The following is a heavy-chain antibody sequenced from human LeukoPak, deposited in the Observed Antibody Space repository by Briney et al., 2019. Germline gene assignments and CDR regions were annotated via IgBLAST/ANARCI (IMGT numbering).Heavy chain of an antibody. Sequence: SETLSLTCTVSGGSISSYYWSWIRQPPGKGLEWIGNINYSGSTNYNPSLKSRVTISVDTSENQFSLKLSSVTAADTAVYYCARDKGGYSSSWYDYWGQGALVTVSS. D-gene: IGHD6-13*01. CDR2: INYSGST. CDR3: ARDKGGYSSSWYDY. J-gene: IGHJ4*02. V-gene: IGHV4-59*01. CDR1: GGSISSYY.